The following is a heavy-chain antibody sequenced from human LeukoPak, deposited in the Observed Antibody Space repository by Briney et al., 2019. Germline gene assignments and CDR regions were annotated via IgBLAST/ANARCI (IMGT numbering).Heavy chain of an antibody. CDR3: ARDNPRSYYYYMDV. V-gene: IGHV3-7*01. CDR2: IKQDGSEK. CDR1: GFTFSSYW. D-gene: IGHD1-14*01. Sequence: GGSLRLSCAASGFTFSSYWMSWVRQAPGKGLEWVAHIKQDGSEKYYVDSVKGRFTISRDNAKSSLYLQMNSLRAEDTAVYYCARDNPRSYYYYMDVWGKGTTVTVSS. J-gene: IGHJ6*03.